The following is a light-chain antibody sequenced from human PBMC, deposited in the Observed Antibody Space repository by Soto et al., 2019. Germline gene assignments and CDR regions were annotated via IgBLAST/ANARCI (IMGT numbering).Light chain of an antibody. CDR2: EVN. V-gene: IGLV2-8*01. J-gene: IGLJ3*02. Sequence: QSALTQPPSASGSPGQSVTISCAGTSSDVGGYDYVSWYQQHPGKAPKLIIYEVNKRPSGVPDRFSGSKSANTASLTVSGLQDEDEADYYCSSYLGSNNLRMFGGGTKLTVL. CDR3: SSYLGSNNLRM. CDR1: SSDVGGYDY.